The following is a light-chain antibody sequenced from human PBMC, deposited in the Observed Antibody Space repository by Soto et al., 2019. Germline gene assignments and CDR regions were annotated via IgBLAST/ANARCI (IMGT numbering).Light chain of an antibody. CDR1: SSDVGGYNY. CDR2: DVT. V-gene: IGLV2-11*01. J-gene: IGLJ1*01. Sequence: QSVLTQPRSVSGSPGQSVTISCTGTSSDVGGYNYVSWYQQHPGKAPKLMIYDVTKRPSGVPDRFSGSKPGNTASLTISGLQAEDEADYYCCSYAGSYTFYVVGTVTKVTGL. CDR3: CSYAGSYTFYV.